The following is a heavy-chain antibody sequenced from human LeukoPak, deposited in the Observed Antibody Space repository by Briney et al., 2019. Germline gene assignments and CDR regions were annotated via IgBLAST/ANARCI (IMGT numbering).Heavy chain of an antibody. D-gene: IGHD2-21*02. Sequence: GGSLRLSCAASGFTFDDYAMHWVRQAPGKGLEWVSGISWNSGSIGYADSVKGRFTISRDNAKNSLYLQMNSLRAEDTAVYYCARARALAYCGGDCYSEYFQHWGQGTLVTVSS. CDR2: ISWNSGSI. J-gene: IGHJ1*01. CDR1: GFTFDDYA. CDR3: ARARALAYCGGDCYSEYFQH. V-gene: IGHV3-9*01.